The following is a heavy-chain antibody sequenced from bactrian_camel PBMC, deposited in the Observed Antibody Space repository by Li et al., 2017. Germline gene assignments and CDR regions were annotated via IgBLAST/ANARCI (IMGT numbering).Heavy chain of an antibody. V-gene: IGHV3S1*01. D-gene: IGHD1*01. CDR2: IMPDNYR. CDR3: AKDWPKFGQLISHTRGQL. CDR1: GFKFWLTN. J-gene: IGHJ4*01. Sequence: VQLVESGGGLVQPGGSLRISCVASGFKFWLTNMTWLRQAPGKELEWVSAIMPDNYRDYADSVKGRFTISRDNAKNTLYLQLNSLKTEDTAMYYCAKDWPKFGQLISHTRGQLLGPGNPGHRL.